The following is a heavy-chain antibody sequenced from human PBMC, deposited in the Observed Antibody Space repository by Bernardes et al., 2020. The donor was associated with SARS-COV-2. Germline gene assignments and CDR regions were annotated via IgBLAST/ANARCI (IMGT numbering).Heavy chain of an antibody. Sequence: GGSLRLSCAASGFTFSNYEMNWVRQAPGKGLEWVSYIGTSGSTIYYADSVKGRFTISRDNAKNSLYLQMNSLRAEDTAFYYCVAGPTAHFFLIGDYWGQGTLVTVSS. V-gene: IGHV3-48*03. D-gene: IGHD3-3*02. CDR1: GFTFSNYE. J-gene: IGHJ4*02. CDR2: IGTSGSTI. CDR3: VAGPTAHFFLIGDY.